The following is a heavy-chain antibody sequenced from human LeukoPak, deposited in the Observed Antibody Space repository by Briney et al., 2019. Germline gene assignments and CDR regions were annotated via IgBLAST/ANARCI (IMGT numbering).Heavy chain of an antibody. CDR3: ARDPYSGSYFDY. CDR1: GFTFSSYA. J-gene: IGHJ4*02. V-gene: IGHV3-30-3*01. CDR2: ISYDGSKK. D-gene: IGHD1-26*01. Sequence: PGGSLRLSCAASGFTFSSYAMHWVRQAPGKGLEGVAVISYDGSKKYYADSVKGRFTISRDNSKNTLYLQMNSLRAEDMAVYYCARDPYSGSYFDYWGQGTLVTVSS.